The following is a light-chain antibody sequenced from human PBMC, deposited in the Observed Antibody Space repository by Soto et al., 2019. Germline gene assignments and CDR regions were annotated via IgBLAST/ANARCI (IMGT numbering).Light chain of an antibody. CDR2: EGV. V-gene: IGLV2-23*01. J-gene: IGLJ1*01. CDR3: CSYVGATTYV. Sequence: QSGLTQPASGSGSPGQSITISCSGTSSNIGGYNIVSWYQQHPGKAPKVIIYEGVKRPSGVADRFSGSSSGVTASLIISGLQAQDEAAYYCCSYVGATTYVFGSGTQGTVL. CDR1: SSNIGGYNI.